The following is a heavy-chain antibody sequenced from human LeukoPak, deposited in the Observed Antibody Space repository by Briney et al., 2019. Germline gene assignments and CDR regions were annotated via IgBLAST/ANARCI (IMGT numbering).Heavy chain of an antibody. Sequence: GGSLRLSCAASGFTFSSYGMHWVRQAPGKGLEWVAVIWYDGSNKYYADSVKGRFTISRGNSKNTLYLQMNSLRAEDTAVYYCAREAHYYDSSGYGDYWGQGTLVTVSS. CDR3: AREAHYYDSSGYGDY. V-gene: IGHV3-33*01. CDR2: IWYDGSNK. J-gene: IGHJ4*02. CDR1: GFTFSSYG. D-gene: IGHD3-22*01.